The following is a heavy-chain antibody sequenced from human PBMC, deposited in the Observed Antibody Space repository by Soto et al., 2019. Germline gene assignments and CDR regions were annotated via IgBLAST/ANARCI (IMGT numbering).Heavy chain of an antibody. CDR2: ISSSGSTI. CDR3: ARLSAYYYYYGMDG. Sequence: PGGALRLSCAASGFTFSSYEMNWVRQAPGKGLEWVSYISSSGSTIYYADSVKGRFTISRDNAKNSLYLQMNSLRAEDTAVYYCARLSAYYYYYGMDGWGQGTTVTVSS. CDR1: GFTFSSYE. V-gene: IGHV3-48*03. J-gene: IGHJ6*02.